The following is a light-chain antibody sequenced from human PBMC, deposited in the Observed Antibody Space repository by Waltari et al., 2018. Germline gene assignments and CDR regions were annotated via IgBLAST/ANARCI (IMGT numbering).Light chain of an antibody. V-gene: IGLV2-14*03. Sequence: QSALTQPPSVSGSPARSITTPCTGTSSDVGRYNFVSWFQQHPGNAPKLVIHDVSDRPSGVSSRFSGSKSGNTASLTISGLQAEDEADYYCFSYTSFNTRVFGTGTKVTVL. J-gene: IGLJ1*01. CDR1: SSDVGRYNF. CDR3: FSYTSFNTRV. CDR2: DVS.